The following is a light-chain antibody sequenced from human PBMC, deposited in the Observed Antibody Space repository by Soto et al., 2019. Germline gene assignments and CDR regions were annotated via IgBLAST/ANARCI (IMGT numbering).Light chain of an antibody. V-gene: IGKV3-11*01. CDR1: QSVSSY. CDR2: DAS. Sequence: IVLTQSPATLSLSPGERATLSCRASQSVSSYLAWYQQKPGQAPRLLIYDASNRATGIPARFSGSGSGTDFTLTISSLEPEDFAVYYCQQRSNWPPYTFVQGTKLEIK. J-gene: IGKJ2*01. CDR3: QQRSNWPPYT.